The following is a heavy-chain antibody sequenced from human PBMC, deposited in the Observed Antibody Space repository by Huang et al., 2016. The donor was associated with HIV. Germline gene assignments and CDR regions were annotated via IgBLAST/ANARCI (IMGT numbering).Heavy chain of an antibody. CDR3: ARGIRYFGVVAYFDY. CDR1: GFTFSTYS. J-gene: IGHJ4*02. CDR2: ISSSSSTI. V-gene: IGHV3-48*02. D-gene: IGHD3-3*01. Sequence: EVQLVESGGGLVQPGGSLRLSCAASGFTFSTYSMNWVRQAPGKGLEWVSYISSSSSTIDYADSVKGRFTISRDNAKNSLFLQMNSLRDEDTAVYYCARGIRYFGVVAYFDYWGQGALVTVSS.